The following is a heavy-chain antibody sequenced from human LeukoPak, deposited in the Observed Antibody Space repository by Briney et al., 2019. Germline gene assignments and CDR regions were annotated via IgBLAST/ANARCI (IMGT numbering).Heavy chain of an antibody. CDR2: INHSGST. V-gene: IGHV4-34*01. CDR1: GGSFSGYY. J-gene: IGHJ4*02. CDR3: ARDLDSSGWYFDY. Sequence: PSETLSLTCAVYGGSFSGYYWSWIRQPPGKGLEWIGEINHSGSTNYNPSLKSRVTISVDTSKNQFSLKLSSVTAADTAVYYCARDLDSSGWYFDYWGQGTLVTVSS. D-gene: IGHD6-19*01.